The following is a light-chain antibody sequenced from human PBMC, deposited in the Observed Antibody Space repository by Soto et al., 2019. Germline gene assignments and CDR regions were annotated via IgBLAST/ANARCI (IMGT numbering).Light chain of an antibody. V-gene: IGKV1-5*03. CDR2: TAS. Sequence: DIQMTQSPSTLSASVGDRVTITCRASQSISSWLAWYQQKPGKAPKLLIYTASGLESGVPSRFSGSGSGTEFTLTISSLQPADFATYYCQQYNSYSYTFGQGTKLEIK. CDR3: QQYNSYSYT. CDR1: QSISSW. J-gene: IGKJ2*01.